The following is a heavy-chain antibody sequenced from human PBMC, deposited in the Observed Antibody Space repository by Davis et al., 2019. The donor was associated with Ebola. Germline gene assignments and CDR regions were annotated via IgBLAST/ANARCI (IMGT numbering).Heavy chain of an antibody. V-gene: IGHV5-51*01. CDR3: ARHRKGWLQFGVDY. CDR1: GYSFTNYW. D-gene: IGHD5-24*01. J-gene: IGHJ4*02. CDR2: IYVGDSDT. Sequence: PGGSLRLSCKGSGYSFTNYWIGWVRQMPGKGLEWMGIIYVGDSDTRYSPSFEGRVTISVDKSISTAYLQWNSLKASDTAMYYCARHRKGWLQFGVDYWGQGTLVTVSS.